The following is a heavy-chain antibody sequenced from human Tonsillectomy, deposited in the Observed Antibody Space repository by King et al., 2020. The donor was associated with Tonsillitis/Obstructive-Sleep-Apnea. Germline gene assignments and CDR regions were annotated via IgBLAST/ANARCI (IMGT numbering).Heavy chain of an antibody. Sequence: VQLVESGGGLVQPGGSLRLSCAASGFTFSTYDMHWVRQATGKGLEWVSVIGTGDDTYYSGSVKGGFTISRENIKNSLYLQMNSLTAGDTATYVCGRGIGKPPHGVDVWGQGTTVTVSS. CDR2: IGTGDDT. V-gene: IGHV3-13*01. CDR1: GFTFSTYD. CDR3: GRGIGKPPHGVDV. J-gene: IGHJ6*02.